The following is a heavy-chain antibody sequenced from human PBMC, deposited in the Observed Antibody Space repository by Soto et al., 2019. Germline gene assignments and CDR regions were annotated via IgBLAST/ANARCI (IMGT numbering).Heavy chain of an antibody. J-gene: IGHJ6*02. CDR2: INPSGGST. D-gene: IGHD3-3*01. CDR3: ARRGRITIFGVVINPPYYYGMDV. Sequence: ASVKVSCKASGYTFTSYYMHWVRQAPGQGLEWMGIINPSGGSTSYAQRFQGRVTMTRDTSTSTVYMELSSLRSEDTAVYYCARRGRITIFGVVINPPYYYGMDVWGQGTTVTVSS. CDR1: GYTFTSYY. V-gene: IGHV1-46*01.